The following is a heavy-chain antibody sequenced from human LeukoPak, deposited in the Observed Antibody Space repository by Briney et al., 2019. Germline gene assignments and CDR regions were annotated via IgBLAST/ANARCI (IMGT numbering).Heavy chain of an antibody. J-gene: IGHJ6*02. CDR2: ISKSADTI. CDR1: GFTFSDYY. V-gene: IGHV3-11*01. CDR3: ASRQLIPYYYYALDV. D-gene: IGHD2-2*01. Sequence: GGSLRLSCTASGFTFSDYYMSWIRQAPGKGLEWVSYISKSADTIYYADAVKGRFTISRDNARNSLYLQMNSLRAEDTAVYYCASRQLIPYYYYALDVWGQGTTVTVSS.